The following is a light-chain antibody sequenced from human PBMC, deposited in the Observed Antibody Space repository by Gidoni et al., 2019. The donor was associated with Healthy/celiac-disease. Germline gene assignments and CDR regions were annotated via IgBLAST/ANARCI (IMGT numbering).Light chain of an antibody. Sequence: EIVLTQSPGTRSLSPGERATLSCRASQSVSSSYLAWYQQKPGQAPRLLIYGASSRATGIPDRFSGSGSGTDFTLTISRLEPEDFAVYYCQQYEGTFGGGTKVEIK. V-gene: IGKV3-20*01. J-gene: IGKJ4*01. CDR2: GAS. CDR3: QQYEGT. CDR1: QSVSSSY.